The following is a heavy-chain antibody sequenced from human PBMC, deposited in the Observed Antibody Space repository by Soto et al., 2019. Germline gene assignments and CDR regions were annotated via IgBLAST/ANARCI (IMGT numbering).Heavy chain of an antibody. D-gene: IGHD2-21*01. CDR3: ARLMHYSHSGGSSHSGFDM. V-gene: IGHV1-2*02. CDR1: GYTFTDYF. J-gene: IGHJ3*02. Sequence: QVQLVQSGAEVKKPGASVKVSCEASGYTFTDYFIHWVRQAPGQGLEWIGWINPYSGGADLSQKFQGRVNMTRDTSISTAYMEGSSLRSDDTAVFYCARLMHYSHSGGSSHSGFDMWGQGTLVTVSS. CDR2: INPYSGGA.